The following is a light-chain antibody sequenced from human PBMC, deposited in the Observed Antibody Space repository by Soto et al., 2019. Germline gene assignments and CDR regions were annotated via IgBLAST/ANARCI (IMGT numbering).Light chain of an antibody. CDR1: SSNIGSNY. V-gene: IGLV1-47*01. J-gene: IGLJ2*01. Sequence: QSVLTQPPSASETPGQRVTISCSGSSSNIGSNYVYWYQQLPGTAPKLLIYRNNQRPSGVPDRFSGSKSGTSASLAISGLRSEDEADYYCAAWDDSLVVFGGGTKLTVL. CDR2: RNN. CDR3: AAWDDSLVV.